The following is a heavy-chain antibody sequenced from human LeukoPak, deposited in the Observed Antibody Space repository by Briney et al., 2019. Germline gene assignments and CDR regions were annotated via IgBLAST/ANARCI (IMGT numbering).Heavy chain of an antibody. CDR2: INHSGST. D-gene: IGHD5-12*01. CDR1: GGSFSGYY. J-gene: IGHJ4*02. CDR3: ARGPGYSGYQYFDY. Sequence: SETLSLTCAVYGGSFSGYYWSWIRQPPGKGLEWIGEINHSGSTNYNPSLKSRVTISVDTSKNQFSLKLSSVTAADTAVYYCARGPGYSGYQYFDYWGQGTLVPSPQ. V-gene: IGHV4-34*01.